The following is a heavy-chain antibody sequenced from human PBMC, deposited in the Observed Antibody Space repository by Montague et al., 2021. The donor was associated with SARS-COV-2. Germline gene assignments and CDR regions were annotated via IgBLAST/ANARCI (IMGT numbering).Heavy chain of an antibody. CDR1: GGPISSSSYY. Sequence: SETLSLTCTVSGGPISSSSYYWGWIRQPPGKGLEWIGSIYYSGSTYCNPSLKSRVTISVDTSQNQFSLKLCSVTAADTAVYYCARDPEETYSSSCYYYYGRDVWGQGTMVTVSS. V-gene: IGHV4-39*07. J-gene: IGHJ6*02. CDR2: IYYSGST. D-gene: IGHD6-13*01. CDR3: ARDPEETYSSSCYYYYGRDV.